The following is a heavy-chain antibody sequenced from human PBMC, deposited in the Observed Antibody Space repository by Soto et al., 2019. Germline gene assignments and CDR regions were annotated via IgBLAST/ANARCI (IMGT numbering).Heavy chain of an antibody. CDR3: AIDTGNSFDY. V-gene: IGHV1-18*01. CDR1: GYTFNTYF. J-gene: IGHJ4*02. Sequence: HVQLVQSGGELKKPGASVKVSCNTSGYTFNTYFITWVRQAPGQGLEWMGWISPHNGNPNYAEKFQGRVTMTADTSTKTAYMELRNLRIDDTAVYDCAIDTGNSFDYWGQGTPVTVSS. CDR2: ISPHNGNP.